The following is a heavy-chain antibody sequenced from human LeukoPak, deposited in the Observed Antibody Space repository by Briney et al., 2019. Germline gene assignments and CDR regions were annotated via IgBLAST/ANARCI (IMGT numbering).Heavy chain of an antibody. CDR3: AKGGHGYDSSGYYLDY. CDR2: ISGSGSGGST. D-gene: IGHD3-22*01. Sequence: GGSLRLSCAASGFTFSSYVMSWVRQAPGKGLEWVSSISGSGSGGSTYYADSVKGRFTISRDNSKNTLYLQMNSLRAEDTAVYYCAKGGHGYDSSGYYLDYWGQGTLVTVSS. J-gene: IGHJ4*02. V-gene: IGHV3-23*01. CDR1: GFTFSSYV.